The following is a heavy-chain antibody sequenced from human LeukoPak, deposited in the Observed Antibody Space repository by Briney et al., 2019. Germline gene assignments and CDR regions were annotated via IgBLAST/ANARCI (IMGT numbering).Heavy chain of an antibody. CDR2: ISGSGGST. CDR3: AKGDYYDSTKLDY. CDR1: GFTFSSYA. V-gene: IGHV3-23*01. J-gene: IGHJ4*02. Sequence: GGSLRLSCAASGFTFSSYAMSWVRQAPGKGLGWVSAISGSGGSTYYADSVKGRFTFSRDNSKNTLYLQMNSLRAEDTAVHYCAKGDYYDSTKLDYWGQGTLVTVSS. D-gene: IGHD3-22*01.